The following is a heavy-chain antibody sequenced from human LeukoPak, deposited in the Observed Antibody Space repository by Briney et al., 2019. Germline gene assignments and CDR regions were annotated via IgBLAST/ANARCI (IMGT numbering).Heavy chain of an antibody. CDR2: INHSGST. V-gene: IGHV4-34*01. CDR3: ARAKIGPFDY. Sequence: SETLSLTCAVYGGSFSGYYWSWIRQPPGEGLEWIGEINHSGSTNYNPSLKSRVTISVDTSKNQFSLKLSSVTAADTAVYYCARAKIGPFDYWGQGTLVTVSS. CDR1: GGSFSGYY. J-gene: IGHJ4*02.